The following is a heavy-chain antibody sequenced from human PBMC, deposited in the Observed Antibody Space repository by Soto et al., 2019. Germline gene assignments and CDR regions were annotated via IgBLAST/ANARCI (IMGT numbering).Heavy chain of an antibody. D-gene: IGHD2-2*01. V-gene: IGHV1-18*01. J-gene: IGHJ5*02. CDR2: ISAYNGNT. CDR3: TRVADSAYCSSTSCYGVNWFDP. Sequence: RASVKVSCKASGYTFTSYGISCVRQAPGQGLEWMGWISAYNGNTNYAQKLQGRVTMTTDTSTSTAYMELRSLRSDDTAVYCCTRVADSAYCSSTSCYGVNWFDPWGQGTLVTVSS. CDR1: GYTFTSYG.